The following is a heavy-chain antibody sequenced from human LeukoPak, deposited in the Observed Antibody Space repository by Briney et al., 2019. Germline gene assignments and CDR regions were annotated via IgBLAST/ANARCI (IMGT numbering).Heavy chain of an antibody. D-gene: IGHD2-15*01. CDR1: GDSVPSNSAA. CDR3: ARDSFLGYCSGGSCYHPVYFDY. CDR2: TYYRSKCYN. V-gene: IGHV6-1*01. Sequence: SQTLSLTCAISGDSVPSNSAAWNWIRQSPSRGLEWLGRTYYRSKCYNDYAVSVKSRITINPDTSKNQFSLQLNSVTPEDTAVYYCARDSFLGYCSGGSCYHPVYFDYWGQGTLVTVSS. J-gene: IGHJ4*02.